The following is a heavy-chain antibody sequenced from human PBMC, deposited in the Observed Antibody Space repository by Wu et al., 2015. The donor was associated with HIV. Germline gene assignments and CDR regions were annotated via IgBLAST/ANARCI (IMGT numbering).Heavy chain of an antibody. J-gene: IGHJ4*02. Sequence: QVQLVQSGAEVKKPGASVKVSCKASGYTFTSHGISWVRQAPGQGLEWMGWISTYNGNTNYAQKFQGRVTMTRDTSISTAYMELSRLRSDDTAVYYCASGDPKVSYYYDSSGYTLDYWGQGTLVTVSS. D-gene: IGHD3-22*01. CDR1: GYTFTSHG. CDR3: ASGDPKVSYYYDSSGYTLDY. V-gene: IGHV1-18*01. CDR2: ISTYNGNT.